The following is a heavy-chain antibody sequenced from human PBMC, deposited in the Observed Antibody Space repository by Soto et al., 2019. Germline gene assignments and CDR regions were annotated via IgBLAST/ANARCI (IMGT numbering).Heavy chain of an antibody. J-gene: IGHJ6*02. CDR2: ISVSGGSR. D-gene: IGHD2-21*01. CDR3: ATDLPGGEDDHYGMDV. V-gene: IGHV3-23*01. CDR1: GFTFSTYA. Sequence: EVQLLESGGGLVQPGGSLRLSCAASGFTFSTYAMSWVRQTPGKGPEWVSGISVSGGSRYYADSVKVRFTISRDTSKNTLYLQMNSLRAEDTALYYCATDLPGGEDDHYGMDVWGQGTTVTVSS.